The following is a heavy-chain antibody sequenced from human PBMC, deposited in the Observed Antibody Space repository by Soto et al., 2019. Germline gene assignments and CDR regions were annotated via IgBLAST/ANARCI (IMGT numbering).Heavy chain of an antibody. V-gene: IGHV1-8*01. J-gene: IGHJ6*04. Sequence: QVQLVQSGAEVKKPGASVKVSCKASGYTFTSYAINWVRQATGQGLEWMGWMNPNSGYRVYAQKFQGRVTMTRNTPIRAAYMELSSLRSEGTAVYYCARYITLSDGYYYYGMDVGGKGTTVTVPS. CDR2: MNPNSGYR. CDR3: ARYITLSDGYYYYGMDV. CDR1: GYTFTSYA.